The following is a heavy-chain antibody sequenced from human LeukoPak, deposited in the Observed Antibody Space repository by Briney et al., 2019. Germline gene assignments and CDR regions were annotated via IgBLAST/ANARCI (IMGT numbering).Heavy chain of an antibody. CDR1: GGSISSSSYY. Sequence: SETLSPTCTVSGGSISSSSYYWGWIRQPPGKGLEWIGSIYYSGSTYYNPSLKSRVTISVDTSKNQFSLKLSSVTAADTAVYYCATGDYIYYFDYWGQGTLVTVSS. J-gene: IGHJ4*02. CDR3: ATGDYIYYFDY. D-gene: IGHD4-17*01. V-gene: IGHV4-39*01. CDR2: IYYSGST.